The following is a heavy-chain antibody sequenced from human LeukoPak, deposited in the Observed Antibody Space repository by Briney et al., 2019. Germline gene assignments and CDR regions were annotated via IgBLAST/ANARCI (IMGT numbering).Heavy chain of an antibody. J-gene: IGHJ6*03. Sequence: ASVKASCKASGYTFTSYDINWVRQATEQGLEWMGWMNPNSGNAGYAQKLQGRVTMTRSTSISTAYMELSSLKSEDAAVYYCARSLYSSSWYYYYYYMDVWGKGTTVTISS. V-gene: IGHV1-8*01. D-gene: IGHD6-13*01. CDR1: GYTFTSYD. CDR3: ARSLYSSSWYYYYYYMDV. CDR2: MNPNSGNA.